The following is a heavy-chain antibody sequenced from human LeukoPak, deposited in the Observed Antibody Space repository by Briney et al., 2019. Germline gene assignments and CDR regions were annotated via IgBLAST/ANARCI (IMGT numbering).Heavy chain of an antibody. Sequence: SETLSLTCAVYGGSFSGYYWSWIRQPPGKGLEWIGEINHSGSTNYNPSLKSRVTISVDTSKNQFSLKLSSVTAADTAVYYCARAGDSSGYYLYRDYYYYMDVWGKGTTVTVSS. CDR1: GGSFSGYY. CDR2: INHSGST. D-gene: IGHD3-22*01. J-gene: IGHJ6*03. V-gene: IGHV4-34*01. CDR3: ARAGDSSGYYLYRDYYYYMDV.